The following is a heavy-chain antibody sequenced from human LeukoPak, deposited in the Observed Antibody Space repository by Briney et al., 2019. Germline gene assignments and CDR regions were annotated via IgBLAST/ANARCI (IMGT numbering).Heavy chain of an antibody. V-gene: IGHV4-59*01. J-gene: IGHJ4*02. D-gene: IGHD3-22*01. CDR3: ARNGRGYDSSGYPDY. CDR2: IYYSGRT. CDR1: GASISTYY. Sequence: SETLSLTCTVSGASISTYYWSWIRQPPGKGLEWIGNIYYSGRTNYNTSLKSRVTISVDTAKSQFSLRLTSVTAADTAVYYCARNGRGYDSSGYPDYWGQGTLVTVSS.